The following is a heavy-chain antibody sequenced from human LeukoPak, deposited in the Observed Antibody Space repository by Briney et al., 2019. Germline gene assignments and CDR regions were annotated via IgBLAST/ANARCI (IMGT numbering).Heavy chain of an antibody. V-gene: IGHV4-59*01. CDR1: GGSLSSYY. D-gene: IGHD2-15*01. Sequence: SETLSLTCTVSGGSLSSYYWSWIRQPPGKGLEWIGYIYYSGSTNYNPTLKSRVTISVDTSKNQFSLKLSSVTAADTAVYYCARRCSGGSCFAGYYYMDVWGKGTTVTVSS. J-gene: IGHJ6*03. CDR3: ARRCSGGSCFAGYYYMDV. CDR2: IYYSGST.